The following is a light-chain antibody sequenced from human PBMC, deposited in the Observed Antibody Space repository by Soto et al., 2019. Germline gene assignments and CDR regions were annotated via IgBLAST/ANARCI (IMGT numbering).Light chain of an antibody. CDR2: SNY. CDR1: SSNIGSKT. Sequence: VVTQPPSASGTPGQRVTVSCSGSSSNIGSKTVNWYQQLPGTAPKLLIYSNYQRPSGVPDRFSGSKSGTSASLAISGLQSEDEADYYCSAWDASLNGYVFGTGTRSPS. V-gene: IGLV1-44*01. J-gene: IGLJ1*01. CDR3: SAWDASLNGYV.